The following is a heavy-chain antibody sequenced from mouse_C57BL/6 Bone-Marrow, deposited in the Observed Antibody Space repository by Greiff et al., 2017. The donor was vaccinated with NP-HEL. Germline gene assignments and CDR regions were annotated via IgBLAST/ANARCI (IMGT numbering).Heavy chain of an antibody. CDR2: IYPGSGNT. Sequence: VQLQQSGAELVRPGASVKLSCKASGYTFTDYYINWVKQRPGQGLEWIARIYPGSGNTYYNEKFKGKATLTAEKSSSTAYMQLSSLTSEDSAVYFCARRDYDYDKNYFDYWGQGTTLTVSS. CDR3: ARRDYDYDKNYFDY. D-gene: IGHD2-4*01. V-gene: IGHV1-76*01. CDR1: GYTFTDYY. J-gene: IGHJ2*01.